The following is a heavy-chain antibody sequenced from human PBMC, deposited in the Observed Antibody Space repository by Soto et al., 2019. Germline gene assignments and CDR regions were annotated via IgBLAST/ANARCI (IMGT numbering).Heavy chain of an antibody. CDR3: AIDPRLKPFDL. Sequence: EAQLVESGGGLVQPGESLRLSCAASGFPFSDCSMNWVRQAPGKGPEWVAYISSSGSTTHYAESVKGRFSVSRDNAKNSLYLQMNSLIDYDTAVYYCAIDPRLKPFDLWGQGAVVSVSS. D-gene: IGHD6-19*01. J-gene: IGHJ4*02. CDR2: ISSSGSTT. V-gene: IGHV3-48*02. CDR1: GFPFSDCS.